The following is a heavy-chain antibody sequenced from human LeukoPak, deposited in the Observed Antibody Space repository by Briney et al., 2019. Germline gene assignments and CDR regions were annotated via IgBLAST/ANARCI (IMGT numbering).Heavy chain of an antibody. Sequence: GESLRLSCAASGFTFSSYAMHWVRQAPGKGLEWVAVISYDGSNKYYADSVKGRFTISRDNSKNTLYLQMNSLRAEDTAVYYCARDPNYVLLWFGELRDWGQGTLVTVSS. CDR2: ISYDGSNK. V-gene: IGHV3-30*04. D-gene: IGHD3-10*01. J-gene: IGHJ1*01. CDR3: ARDPNYVLLWFGELRD. CDR1: GFTFSSYA.